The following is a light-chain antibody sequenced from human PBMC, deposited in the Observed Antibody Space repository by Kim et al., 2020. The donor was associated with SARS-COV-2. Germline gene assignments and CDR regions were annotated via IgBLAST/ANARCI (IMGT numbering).Light chain of an antibody. V-gene: IGKV3-20*01. CDR3: QYYGSSLIT. CDR2: GAS. CDR1: QSVSSNS. Sequence: EIVLTQSPGTLSLSPGERATLSCRASQSVSSNSLAWYQQKGGQAPRLLIYGASNSATGIPDRFSGRGSATDFTLTISRLEPEDFALYYCQYYGSSLITFRQGTRLEIK. J-gene: IGKJ5*01.